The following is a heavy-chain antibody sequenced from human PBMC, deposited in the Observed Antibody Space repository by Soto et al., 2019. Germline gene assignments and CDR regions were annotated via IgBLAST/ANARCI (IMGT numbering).Heavy chain of an antibody. V-gene: IGHV1-69*13. J-gene: IGHJ5*02. CDR3: ARGDCSSTSCYLHWFDP. CDR2: IIPIFGTA. D-gene: IGHD2-2*01. CDR1: GGTFSSYA. Sequence: ASVKVSSKASGGTFSSYAISWVRQAPGQGLEWMGGIIPIFGTANYAQKFQGRVTITADESTSTAYMELSSLRSEDTAVYYCARGDCSSTSCYLHWFDPWGQGTLVTVSS.